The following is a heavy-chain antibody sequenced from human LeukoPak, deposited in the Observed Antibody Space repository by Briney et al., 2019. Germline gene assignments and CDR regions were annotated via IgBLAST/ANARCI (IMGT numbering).Heavy chain of an antibody. V-gene: IGHV1-2*02. CDR3: AIAVAGILPTEVPDY. D-gene: IGHD6-19*01. Sequence: EASVKVSCKASGYTFTGYYMHWVRQAPGQGLEWMGWINPNSGGTNYAQKFQGRVTMTRDTSISTAYMELSRLRSDDTAVYYRAIAVAGILPTEVPDYWGQGTLVTVSS. CDR1: GYTFTGYY. J-gene: IGHJ4*02. CDR2: INPNSGGT.